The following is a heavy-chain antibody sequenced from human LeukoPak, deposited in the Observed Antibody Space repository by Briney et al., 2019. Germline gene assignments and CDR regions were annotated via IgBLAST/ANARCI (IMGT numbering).Heavy chain of an antibody. Sequence: GGSLRLSCAASGFTLSSYWMSWVRQAPGKGLEWMANIKQDGSGKYYLDSVKRLFTFSRDNAKHSPYLQMTSLRAEDTAVYYCARDTWNYDRSRYPNYWGQGTLVTVSS. CDR1: GFTLSSYW. V-gene: IGHV3-7*04. CDR2: IKQDGSGK. D-gene: IGHD3-22*01. CDR3: ARDTWNYDRSRYPNY. J-gene: IGHJ4*02.